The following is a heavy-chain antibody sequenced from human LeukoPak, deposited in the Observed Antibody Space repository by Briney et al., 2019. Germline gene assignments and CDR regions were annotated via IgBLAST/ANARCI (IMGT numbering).Heavy chain of an antibody. Sequence: PSETLSPTCTVSGGSISSYYWSWIRQPPGKGLEWIGYIYYSGSTNYNPSLKSRVTISVDTSKNQFSLKLSSVTAADTAVYYCARLSSGDAFDIWGQGTMVTVSS. J-gene: IGHJ3*02. CDR2: IYYSGST. CDR1: GGSISSYY. V-gene: IGHV4-59*01. CDR3: ARLSSGDAFDI. D-gene: IGHD5/OR15-5a*01.